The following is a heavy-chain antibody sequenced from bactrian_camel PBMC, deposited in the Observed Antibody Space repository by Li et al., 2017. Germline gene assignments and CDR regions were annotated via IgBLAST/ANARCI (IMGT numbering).Heavy chain of an antibody. D-gene: IGHD2*01. CDR3: SIGLCGTWSPGQDNY. J-gene: IGHJ4*01. CDR2: VTSVASGQKS. Sequence: VQLVESGGGLVQPGGSLRLSCAASGFTFSSSAMHWVRQAPGKGLEWVSAVTSVASGQKSTYIDSVKGRFTISQDNAKNAVYLQMNNLKPEDTGTYYCSIGLCGTWSPGQDNYWGQGTQVTVS. CDR1: GFTFSSSA. V-gene: IGHV3S40*01.